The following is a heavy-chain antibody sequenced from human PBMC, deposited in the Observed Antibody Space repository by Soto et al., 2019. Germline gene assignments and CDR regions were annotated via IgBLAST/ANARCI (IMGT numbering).Heavy chain of an antibody. V-gene: IGHV4-4*02. CDR2: AYHNGLT. CDR1: GDSVTSNVR. J-gene: IGHJ4*02. D-gene: IGHD3-22*01. CDR3: ARDREYYDSSGLYFDY. Sequence: PSETLSLTCAVSGDSVTSNVRWSWIRQPPGRELEWIGEAYHNGLTDYNPSLKSRVTMSVDTSKNQFSLKLISVTAADTAVYYCARDREYYDSSGLYFDYWGQGTLVTVSS.